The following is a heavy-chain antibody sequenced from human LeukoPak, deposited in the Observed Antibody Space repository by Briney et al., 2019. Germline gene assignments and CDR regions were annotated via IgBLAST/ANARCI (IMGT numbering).Heavy chain of an antibody. J-gene: IGHJ5*02. CDR3: ARDQSQWVVRT. D-gene: IGHD6-19*01. V-gene: IGHV4-59*01. CDR2: IYYSGST. CDR1: GGSISYYY. Sequence: SETLSLTCTVSGGSISYYYWSWIRQPPGKGLEWIGYIYYSGSTNYNPSLKSRITISIDTSKNQFSLKLTSVTAADTAVYYCARDQSQWVVRTWGQGTLVTVSS.